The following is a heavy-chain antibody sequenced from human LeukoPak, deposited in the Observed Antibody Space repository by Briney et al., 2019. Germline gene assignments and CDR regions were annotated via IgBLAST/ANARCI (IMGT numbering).Heavy chain of an antibody. CDR3: ARDGTFDI. V-gene: IGHV1-2*02. D-gene: IGHD2-15*01. Sequence: ASVKVSCKASGGTFSSYAISWVRQAPGRGLEWMGWINPDSGVTNYPQKFQGRVTMTRDTSSSTAYMELIRLRSDDTAVYYCARDGTFDIWGQGTMVTVSS. CDR1: GGTFSSYA. J-gene: IGHJ3*02. CDR2: INPDSGVT.